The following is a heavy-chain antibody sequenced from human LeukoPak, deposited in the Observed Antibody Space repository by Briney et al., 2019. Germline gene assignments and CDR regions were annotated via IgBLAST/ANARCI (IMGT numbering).Heavy chain of an antibody. J-gene: IGHJ6*03. CDR3: ARGAGGGYNFPYFYMDV. Sequence: SETLSLTCTVSGASMSSGSYLWVWFRQPPGKGLEWIGSIYWSGSTYSNPSLESRLTLSVDMSKNQFSVKVTSVTAADTAMYYCARGAGGGYNFPYFYMDVWGKGTTVTVSS. V-gene: IGHV4-39*07. CDR2: IYWSGST. CDR1: GASMSSGSYL. D-gene: IGHD5-24*01.